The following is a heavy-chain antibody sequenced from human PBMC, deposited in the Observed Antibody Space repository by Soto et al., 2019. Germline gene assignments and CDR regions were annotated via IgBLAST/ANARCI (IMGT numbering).Heavy chain of an antibody. V-gene: IGHV3-30-3*01. CDR1: GFTFSSYA. CDR3: ARDGLAGYYSSGMDV. CDR2: ISYDGSNK. J-gene: IGHJ6*02. Sequence: QVQLVESGGGVVQPGRSLRLSCAASGFTFSSYAMHWVRQAPGKGLEWVAVISYDGSNKYYADSVKGRFTISRDNSKKTLYLQMNSLRAEDTAVYYCARDGLAGYYSSGMDVWGQGTTVTVSS.